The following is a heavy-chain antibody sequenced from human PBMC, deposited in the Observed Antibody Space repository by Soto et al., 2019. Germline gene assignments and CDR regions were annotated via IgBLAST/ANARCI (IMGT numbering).Heavy chain of an antibody. D-gene: IGHD6-19*01. CDR2: ISSSSSYT. J-gene: IGHJ4*02. CDR1: GLSLSDYY. CDR3: ARDPPGYSSGWVEY. Sequence: GPLRLPCEAAGLSLSDYYMLWIRHAPGKGLEWVSYISSSSSYTNYADSVKGRLTIARDNAKNSLYLQMNSLRAEDTAVYYCARDPPGYSSGWVEYGGRGTLGTVSS. V-gene: IGHV3-11*06.